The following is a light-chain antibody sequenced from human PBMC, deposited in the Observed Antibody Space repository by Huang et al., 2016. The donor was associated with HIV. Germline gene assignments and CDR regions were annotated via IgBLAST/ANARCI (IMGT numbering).Light chain of an antibody. Sequence: DIQMTQSPSSLSASVGDRVTITCRASQSISSSLHWYQHKPGKAPELLMCQASTLQSGIPARFRGRGAGTDFTLTVSTLQPEDFATYFCQRTHSTPYTFGQGTELEIK. J-gene: IGKJ2*01. CDR3: QRTHSTPYT. CDR2: QAS. V-gene: IGKV1-39*01. CDR1: QSISSS.